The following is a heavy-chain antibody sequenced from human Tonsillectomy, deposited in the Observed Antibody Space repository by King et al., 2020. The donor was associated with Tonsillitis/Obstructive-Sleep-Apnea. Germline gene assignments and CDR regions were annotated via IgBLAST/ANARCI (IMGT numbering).Heavy chain of an antibody. CDR3: ARSMSYYYYMDV. Sequence: VQLVESGGVVVQPGGSLRLSCAASGFTFDAYTMHWVRQAPGKGLEWVSLISWDGVSTYYADSVKGRFTISRDNSKNSLYLQMNSLRTEDTALYYSARSMSYYYYMDVWGKGTTVTVSS. J-gene: IGHJ6*03. D-gene: IGHD2-2*01. CDR2: ISWDGVST. V-gene: IGHV3-43*01. CDR1: GFTFDAYT.